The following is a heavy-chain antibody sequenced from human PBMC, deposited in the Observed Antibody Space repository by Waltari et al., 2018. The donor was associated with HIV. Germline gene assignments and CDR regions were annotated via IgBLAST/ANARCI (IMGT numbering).Heavy chain of an antibody. CDR3: ARSRRLPYNDHYYFGMDV. V-gene: IGHV1-2*06. Sequence: QVHLVESGPEVKKPGASVKVSCKASGYTFSDYYMHWVRQAPGQGLEWGGRINCTTGAADLAQKFQGGATITRYTSITTVYMELSSLRSDDTAVYYCARSRRLPYNDHYYFGMDVWGQGTTVTVSS. CDR2: INCTTGAA. D-gene: IGHD3-10*01. CDR1: GYTFSDYY. J-gene: IGHJ6*02.